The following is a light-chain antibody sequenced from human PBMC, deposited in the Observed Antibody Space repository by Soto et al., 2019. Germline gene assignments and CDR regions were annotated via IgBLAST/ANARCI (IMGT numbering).Light chain of an antibody. CDR1: QSVSSSY. J-gene: IGKJ1*01. CDR2: GAS. V-gene: IGKV3-20*01. Sequence: EIVLAQSPGTLSLYKGERATLSCRASQSVSSSYLAWYQQKPGQAPRLLIYGASSRATGIPDRFSGSGSGTDFTLTISRLEPEDFAVYYCQQYGSSGTFGQGTKVDI. CDR3: QQYGSSGT.